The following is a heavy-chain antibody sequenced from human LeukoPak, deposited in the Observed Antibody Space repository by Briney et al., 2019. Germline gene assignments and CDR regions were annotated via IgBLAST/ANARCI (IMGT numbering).Heavy chain of an antibody. Sequence: PSETLSLTCAVYGGSFSGYYWGWIRQPPGKGLEWIGSIYYSGSTYYNPSLKSRVTISVDTSKNQFSLKLSSVTAADTAVYYCASTSSSWQGYYFDYWGQGTLVTVSS. CDR3: ASTSSSWQGYYFDY. CDR2: IYYSGST. V-gene: IGHV4-39*01. CDR1: GGSFSGYY. J-gene: IGHJ4*02. D-gene: IGHD6-13*01.